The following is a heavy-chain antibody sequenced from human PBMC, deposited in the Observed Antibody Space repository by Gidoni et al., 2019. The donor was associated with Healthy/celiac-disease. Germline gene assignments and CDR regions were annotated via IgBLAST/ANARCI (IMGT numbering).Heavy chain of an antibody. CDR3: AKVGIMNSSGWLYFDY. V-gene: IGHV3-23*01. CDR2: ISGSGGST. Sequence: EVQLLESGGGLVQPGGSLRLSCAAAGFTFSSYAMSWVRQAPGKGLEWVSAISGSGGSTYYADSVKGRFTISRDNSKNTLYLQMNSLRAEDTAVYYCAKVGIMNSSGWLYFDYWGQGTLVTVSS. D-gene: IGHD6-19*01. J-gene: IGHJ4*02. CDR1: GFTFSSYA.